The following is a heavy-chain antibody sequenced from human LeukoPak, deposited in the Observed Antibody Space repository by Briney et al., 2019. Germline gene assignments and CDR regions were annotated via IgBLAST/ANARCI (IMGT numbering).Heavy chain of an antibody. CDR2: IKGDGSEK. V-gene: IGHV3-7*03. D-gene: IGHD6-19*01. CDR3: AVEYSSTPLGLDF. J-gene: IGHJ4*02. Sequence: PGGSLRLSCKASGFTFSTSGMSWVRQAPGKGLEWVANIKGDGSEKYYMDSVKGRFTISRDNAKKSLYPQMNSLRAEDTAVYYCAVEYSSTPLGLDFWGQGTLVTVSS. CDR1: GFTFSTSG.